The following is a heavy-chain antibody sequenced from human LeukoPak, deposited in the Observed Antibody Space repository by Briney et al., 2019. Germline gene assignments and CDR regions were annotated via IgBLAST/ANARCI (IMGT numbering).Heavy chain of an antibody. CDR3: ARERKVVGATTGAFDI. D-gene: IGHD1-26*01. CDR1: GGSISSYY. V-gene: IGHV4-4*07. J-gene: IGHJ3*02. Sequence: SETLSLTCTVSGGSISSYYWSWIRQPAGKGLEWIGRIYTSGSTNYNPSLKSRVTMSVDTSKNQFSLKLSSVTAADTAVYYCARERKVVGATTGAFDIWGQGTMVTVSS. CDR2: IYTSGST.